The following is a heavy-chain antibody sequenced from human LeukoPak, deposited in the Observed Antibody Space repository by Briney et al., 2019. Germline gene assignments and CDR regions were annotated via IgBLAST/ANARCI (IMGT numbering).Heavy chain of an antibody. D-gene: IGHD2-21*02. J-gene: IGHJ4*02. V-gene: IGHV4-59*01. CDR1: GGSISSYY. CDR2: IYYSGST. CDR3: ARRGIVVVTAPFDY. Sequence: SETLSLTCTVSGGSISSYYWSWIRQPPGKGLEWIGYIYYSGSTNYNPSLKSRVTISVDTSKNQFSLKLSSVTAADTAVYYCARRGIVVVTAPFDYWSQGTLVTVSS.